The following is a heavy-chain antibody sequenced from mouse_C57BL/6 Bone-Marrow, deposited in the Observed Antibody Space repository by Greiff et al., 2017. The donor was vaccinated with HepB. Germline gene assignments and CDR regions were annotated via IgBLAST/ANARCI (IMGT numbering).Heavy chain of an antibody. D-gene: IGHD1-1*01. CDR2: IDPSDSYT. Sequence: QVQLQQPGAELVKPGASVKLSCKASGYTFTSYWMQWVKQRPGQGLEWIGEIDPSDSYTNYNQKFKGKATLTVDTSSSTAYMQRSSLTSEDSAVYYCAREGGGSSEEGYAMDYWGQGTSVTVSS. CDR3: AREGGGSSEEGYAMDY. V-gene: IGHV1-50*01. J-gene: IGHJ4*01. CDR1: GYTFTSYW.